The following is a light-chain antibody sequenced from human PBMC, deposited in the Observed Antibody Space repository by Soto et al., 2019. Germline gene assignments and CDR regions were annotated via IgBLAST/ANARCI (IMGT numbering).Light chain of an antibody. V-gene: IGKV3-20*01. J-gene: IGKJ4*01. CDR2: GAS. CDR3: QEYGSSPPLS. CDR1: QSVSSSY. Sequence: EIVLTQSPGTLSLSPGERATLSCRASQSVSSSYLAWYQQKPGQAPRLLIYGASSRATGIPDRFSGSGSGTDFTLTISRLEPEVFAVYDCQEYGSSPPLSFGGGTKVEIK.